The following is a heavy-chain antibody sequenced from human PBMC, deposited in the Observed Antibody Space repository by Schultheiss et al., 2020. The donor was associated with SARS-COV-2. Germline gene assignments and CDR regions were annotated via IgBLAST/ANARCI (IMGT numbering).Heavy chain of an antibody. D-gene: IGHD1-26*01. Sequence: GGSLRLSCAASGFTFSSYAMHWVRQAPGKGLEWVAVIYSGGSTYYADSVKGRFTISRDNSKNTLYLQMNSLRAEDTAVYYCARSREVGMDVWGQGTTVTVSS. J-gene: IGHJ6*02. CDR3: ARSREVGMDV. V-gene: IGHV3-NL1*01. CDR1: GFTFSSYA. CDR2: IYSGGST.